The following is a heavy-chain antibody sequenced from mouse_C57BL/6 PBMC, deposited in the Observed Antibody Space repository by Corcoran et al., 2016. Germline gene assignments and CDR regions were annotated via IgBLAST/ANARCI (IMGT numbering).Heavy chain of an antibody. CDR1: EYTFTDYY. V-gene: IGHV1-26*01. CDR2: INPNNGGT. CDR3: ARVDYGNFWFAY. Sequence: EIQLQQSGPELVNPGASVKISFKASEYTFTDYYLTGVKQSHGKSLEGIRDINPNNGGTSYNQKFKGKATLTVDKSSSTAYMELRSLTSEDSAVYYCARVDYGNFWFAYWGRGILVTVSA. D-gene: IGHD2-1*01. J-gene: IGHJ3*01.